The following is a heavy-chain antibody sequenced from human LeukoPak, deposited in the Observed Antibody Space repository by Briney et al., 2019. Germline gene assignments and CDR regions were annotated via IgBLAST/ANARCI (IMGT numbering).Heavy chain of an antibody. CDR1: GFTFSNYW. V-gene: IGHV3-7*01. Sequence: PGGSLRLSCAASGFTFSNYWMSWVRQPPGKGLEWVANIKHEGSEKYCVDSVEGRFTISRDNAKNSLHLQMNSLRAEDTAVYYCARLGTAEGTLEDYWGQGTLVTVSS. CDR3: ARLGTAEGTLEDY. J-gene: IGHJ4*02. D-gene: IGHD6-13*01. CDR2: IKHEGSEK.